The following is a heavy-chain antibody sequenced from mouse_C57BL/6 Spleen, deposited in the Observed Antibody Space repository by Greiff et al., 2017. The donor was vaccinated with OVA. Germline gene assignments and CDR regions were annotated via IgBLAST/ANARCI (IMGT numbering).Heavy chain of an antibody. CDR2: INPNNGGT. Sequence: VQLKQSGPELVKPGASVKISCKASGYTFTDYYMNWVKQSHGKSLEWIGDINPNNGGTSYNQKFKGKATLTVDKSSSTAYMELRSLTSEDSAVYYCARDYGSSYEYFDVWGTGTTVTVSS. V-gene: IGHV1-26*01. CDR1: GYTFTDYY. CDR3: ARDYGSSYEYFDV. D-gene: IGHD1-1*01. J-gene: IGHJ1*03.